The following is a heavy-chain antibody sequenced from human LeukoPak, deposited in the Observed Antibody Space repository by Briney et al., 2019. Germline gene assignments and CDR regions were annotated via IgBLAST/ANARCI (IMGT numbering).Heavy chain of an antibody. CDR3: ASNGYSSSWSEGYFDY. CDR1: GGSISSYY. Sequence: PSETLSLTCTVSGGSISSYYWSWIRQPPGKGLEWIGYIYYSGSTNYNPSLKSRVTISVDTSKNQFSLKLSSVTAADTAVYYCASNGYSSSWSEGYFDYWGQGTLVTVSS. D-gene: IGHD6-13*01. V-gene: IGHV4-59*01. CDR2: IYYSGST. J-gene: IGHJ4*02.